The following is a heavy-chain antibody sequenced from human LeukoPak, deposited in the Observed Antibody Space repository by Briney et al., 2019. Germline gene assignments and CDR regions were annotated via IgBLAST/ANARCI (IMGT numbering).Heavy chain of an antibody. CDR3: APLDLTGEGY. V-gene: IGHV3-23*01. CDR1: KFNFNSYG. Sequence: GGSLRLSCTTSKFNFNSYGMTWVRQAPGKGLEWVSSISGSGSSTYYADSVKGRFTISRDNSKNTLYLQMNSLRAEDTAVYYCAPLDLTGEGYWGQGTLVTVSS. CDR2: ISGSGSST. D-gene: IGHD7-27*01. J-gene: IGHJ4*02.